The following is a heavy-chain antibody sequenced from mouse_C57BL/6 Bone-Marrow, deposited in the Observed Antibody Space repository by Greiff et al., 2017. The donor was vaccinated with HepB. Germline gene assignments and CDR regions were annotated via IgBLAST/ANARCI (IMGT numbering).Heavy chain of an antibody. V-gene: IGHV1-69*01. Sequence: VQLQQPGAELVMPGASVKLSCKASGYTFTSYWMHWVKQRPGQGLEWIGEIDPSDSYTNYNQKFKGKSTLTVDKSSSTAYMQLSSLTSEDSAVYYCARLDWYFDVWGTGTTVTVSS. CDR2: IDPSDSYT. CDR3: ARLDWYFDV. J-gene: IGHJ1*03. CDR1: GYTFTSYW.